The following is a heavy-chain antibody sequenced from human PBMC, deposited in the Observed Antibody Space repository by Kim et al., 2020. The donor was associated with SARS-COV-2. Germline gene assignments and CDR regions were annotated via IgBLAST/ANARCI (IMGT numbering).Heavy chain of an antibody. CDR3: ARGATALRNGMDV. D-gene: IGHD5-12*01. V-gene: IGHV3-33*01. J-gene: IGHJ6*02. Sequence: YVASVKGRFTISRDNSKNTVYLQMNSLRAEDTAVYYCARGATALRNGMDVWGQGTTVTVSS.